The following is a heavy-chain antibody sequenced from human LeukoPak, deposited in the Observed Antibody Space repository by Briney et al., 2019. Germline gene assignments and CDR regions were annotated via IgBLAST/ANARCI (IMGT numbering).Heavy chain of an antibody. CDR3: ARDLRFRRQLVVPAAKERFFAWLRGY. V-gene: IGHV1-2*02. CDR2: INPNSGGI. CDR1: GYTFTGYY. J-gene: IGHJ4*02. Sequence: ASVKVSCKASGYTFTGYYMHWVRQAPGQGLEWMGWINPNSGGINYAQRFQGRVTMTRDTSISTAYMELSRLRSDDTAVYYCARDLRFRRQLVVPAAKERFFAWLRGYWGQGTLVTVSS. D-gene: IGHD2-2*01.